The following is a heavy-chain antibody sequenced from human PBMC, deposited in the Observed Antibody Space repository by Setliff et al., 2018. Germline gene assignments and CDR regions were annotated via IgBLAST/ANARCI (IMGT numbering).Heavy chain of an antibody. CDR2: FNSGGSLI. Sequence: LRLSCAASGFTFSNHEMNWVRQAPGKGLEWVSYFNSGGSLIYYADSVKGRFTISRDNAKSSLYLQMNSLRAEDTAVYYCARDLIRGAPNWFDPWGQGTLVTVSS. V-gene: IGHV3-48*03. CDR3: ARDLIRGAPNWFDP. D-gene: IGHD3-10*01. J-gene: IGHJ5*02. CDR1: GFTFSNHE.